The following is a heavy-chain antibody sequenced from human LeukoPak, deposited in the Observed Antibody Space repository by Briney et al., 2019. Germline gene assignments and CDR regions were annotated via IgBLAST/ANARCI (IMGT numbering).Heavy chain of an antibody. D-gene: IGHD3-10*01. CDR3: AGGFYGAGSHFDY. J-gene: IGHJ4*02. CDR1: GGSISSGDFP. V-gene: IGHV4-30-2*01. Sequence: SETLSLTCAVSGGSISSGDFPWSWIRQPPGKGLEWIGYIFHTGHTSYNPSLKSRVTIPVDMSKNQLSLRLTSVTAADTAVYYCAGGFYGAGSHFDYWGQGTLVTVSS. CDR2: IFHTGHT.